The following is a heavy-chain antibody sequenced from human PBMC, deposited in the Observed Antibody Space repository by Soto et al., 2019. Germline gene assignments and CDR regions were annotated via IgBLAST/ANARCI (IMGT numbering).Heavy chain of an antibody. J-gene: IGHJ6*02. CDR3: ARELRNLDIVAVVAADSYYYYGMNV. CDR2: INPSGGST. D-gene: IGHD2-15*01. Sequence: ASVKVSCKASGYTFTSYYMHWVRQAPGQGLEWMGIINPSGGSTSYAQKFQGRVTMTRDTSTSTVYMELSSLRSEDTAVYYCARELRNLDIVAVVAADSYYYYGMNVWGQGTTVTVS. V-gene: IGHV1-46*01. CDR1: GYTFTSYY.